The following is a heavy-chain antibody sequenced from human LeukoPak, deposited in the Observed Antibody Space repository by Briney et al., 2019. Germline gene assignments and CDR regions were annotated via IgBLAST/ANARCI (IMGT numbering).Heavy chain of an antibody. J-gene: IGHJ4*02. CDR3: AIKDGLSGGWYWGY. D-gene: IGHD6-19*01. CDR1: GFTFSNYW. Sequence: GGSLRLSCAASGFTFSNYWMTWVRQAPGKGLEWVAHINQDGSEEHYMDSAKARFTISRDNAKNSLSLQMNSLRGEDTAMYYCAIKDGLSGGWYWGYWGQGTQVAVSS. V-gene: IGHV3-7*03. CDR2: INQDGSEE.